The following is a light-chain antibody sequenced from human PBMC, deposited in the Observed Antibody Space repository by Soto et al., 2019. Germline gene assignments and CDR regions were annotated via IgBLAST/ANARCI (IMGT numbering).Light chain of an antibody. V-gene: IGKV1-5*01. CDR3: QQYNTYSSLT. CDR1: RRISNW. Sequence: DIQMTQSPSTPPASVVARGTITCRASRRISNWLAWYQQKPGTAPKVLIYHASNLQSGVPSRFSGSGYGTEFTLTISSLQPDDFATYYCQQYNTYSSLTFGGGTKVDIK. CDR2: HAS. J-gene: IGKJ4*01.